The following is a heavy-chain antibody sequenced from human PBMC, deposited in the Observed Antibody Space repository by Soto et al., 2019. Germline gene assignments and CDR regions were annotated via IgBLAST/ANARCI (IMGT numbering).Heavy chain of an antibody. CDR1: GFTFSSYW. Sequence: GGSLRLSCAASGFTFSSYWMHWVRQAPGKGLVWVSRINSDGSSTSYADSVKGRFTISRDNAKNTLYLQMNSLRAEDTAVYYCARFYYDSSGYLPAPYYYYYGMDVWGQGTTVTVSS. V-gene: IGHV3-74*01. CDR3: ARFYYDSSGYLPAPYYYYYGMDV. CDR2: INSDGSST. D-gene: IGHD3-22*01. J-gene: IGHJ6*02.